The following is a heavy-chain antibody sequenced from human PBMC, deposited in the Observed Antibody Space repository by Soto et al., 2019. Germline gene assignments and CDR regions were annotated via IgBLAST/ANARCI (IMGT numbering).Heavy chain of an antibody. D-gene: IGHD2-15*01. Sequence: GGSLRLSCAASGFTFSSYWMSWVRQAPGKGLEWVANIKQDGSEKYYVDSVKGRFTISRDNAKNSLYLQMNSLRAEDTAVYYWASFRRSPPYYSGRDVWGKGTRVTVPS. CDR2: IKQDGSEK. J-gene: IGHJ6*04. V-gene: IGHV3-7*01. CDR3: ASFRRSPPYYSGRDV. CDR1: GFTFSSYW.